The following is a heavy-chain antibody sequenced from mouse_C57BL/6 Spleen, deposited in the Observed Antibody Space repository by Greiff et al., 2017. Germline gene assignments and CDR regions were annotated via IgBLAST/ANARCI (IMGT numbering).Heavy chain of an antibody. V-gene: IGHV1-11*01. J-gene: IGHJ4*01. D-gene: IGHD2-4*01. Sequence: QVHVKQSGAELASPGASVTLSCKASGYTFTDHIMSWVKKRPGQGLEWIGRIYPVSGETNYNQKFMGKATFSVDRSSSTVYMVLNSLTSEDPAVYYCGRGGGYDYPYAMDYWGQGTSVTVSS. CDR2: IYPVSGET. CDR1: GYTFTDHI. CDR3: GRGGGYDYPYAMDY.